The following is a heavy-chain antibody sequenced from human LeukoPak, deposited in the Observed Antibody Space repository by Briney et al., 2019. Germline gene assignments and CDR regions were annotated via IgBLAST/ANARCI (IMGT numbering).Heavy chain of an antibody. CDR2: IKQDGSEK. V-gene: IGHV3-7*01. CDR3: ARDPGPHYDYVWGSYRPIYFDY. J-gene: IGHJ4*02. CDR1: GFTFSSYW. D-gene: IGHD3-16*02. Sequence: PGGSLRLSCAASGFTFSSYWMSWVRQAPGKGLEWVANIKQDGSEKYYVDSVKGRFTISRDNAKNSLYLQMNSLRAEDTAVYYCARDPGPHYDYVWGSYRPIYFDYWGQGTLVTVSS.